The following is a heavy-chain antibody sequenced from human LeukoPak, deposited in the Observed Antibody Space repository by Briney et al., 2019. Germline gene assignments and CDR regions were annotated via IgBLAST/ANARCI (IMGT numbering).Heavy chain of an antibody. D-gene: IGHD3-22*01. V-gene: IGHV3-30-3*01. Sequence: GGSLRLSCAASGFTFSSYAMHWVRQAPGKGLEWVAVISYDGSNKYYADSVKGRFTISRDNSKNTLYLKMNSLRAEDTAVYYCARGNPYYYDSSGHDYWGQGTLVTVSS. CDR2: ISYDGSNK. CDR3: ARGNPYYYDSSGHDY. J-gene: IGHJ4*02. CDR1: GFTFSSYA.